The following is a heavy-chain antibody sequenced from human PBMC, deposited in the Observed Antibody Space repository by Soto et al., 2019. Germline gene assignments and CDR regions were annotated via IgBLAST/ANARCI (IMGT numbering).Heavy chain of an antibody. CDR1: GFTVGAYA. V-gene: IGHV3-49*04. D-gene: IGHD4-17*01. J-gene: IGHJ4*02. CDR2: IRSNAYSGTT. CDR3: TRGPTVTMAVDVDY. Sequence: GGSLSLSCTASGFTVGAYAMSWVRQAPGKGLEWVGFIRSNAYSGTTEYAASVKSRFTISRDNSKSISYLQMNSLKTEDTAVYYCTRGPTVTMAVDVDYWGQGTLVTVSS.